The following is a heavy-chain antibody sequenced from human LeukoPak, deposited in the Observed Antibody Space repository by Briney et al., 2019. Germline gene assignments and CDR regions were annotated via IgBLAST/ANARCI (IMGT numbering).Heavy chain of an antibody. CDR2: INSDGSIT. V-gene: IGHV3-74*03. CDR3: ARGRPHGNDY. D-gene: IGHD4-23*01. CDR1: GFTFSTFW. J-gene: IGHJ4*02. Sequence: GGSLRLSCAASGFTFSTFWMHWVRQAPGKGLVWVSGINSDGSITTYADSVKGRFTISRDNAENTLYLQMNSLRVEDTAVYYCARGRPHGNDYWGQGTLVTVSS.